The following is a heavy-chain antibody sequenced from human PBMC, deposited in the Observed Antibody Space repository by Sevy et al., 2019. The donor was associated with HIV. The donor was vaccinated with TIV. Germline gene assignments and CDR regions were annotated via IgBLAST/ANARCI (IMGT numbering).Heavy chain of an antibody. V-gene: IGHV1-18*01. CDR2: ITAYKDNT. CDR3: ARVDPYYEFGDV. CDR1: GYTLNNYG. D-gene: IGHD3-3*01. J-gene: IGHJ6*02. Sequence: ASVKVSCKASGYTLNNYGISWVRQAPGRGLEWIGWITAYKDNTNYAQKFQDRVTLTTDTSSGIAYMELRSLRSDDTAGYYCARVDPYYEFGDVWGQGTTVTVSS.